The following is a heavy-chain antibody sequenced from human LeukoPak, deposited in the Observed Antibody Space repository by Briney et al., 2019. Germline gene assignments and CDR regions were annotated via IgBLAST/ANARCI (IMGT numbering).Heavy chain of an antibody. Sequence: SETLSLTCTVSGGSISSYYWSWIRQPPGKGLEWIGYIYYSGSTNYNPSLKSRVTISVDTSKNQFSLKLSSVTAADTAVYYCARVRGVEEVARWYGHYYYGMDVWGKGTTVTVSS. D-gene: IGHD2-15*01. V-gene: IGHV4-59*01. J-gene: IGHJ6*04. CDR2: IYYSGST. CDR3: ARVRGVEEVARWYGHYYYGMDV. CDR1: GGSISSYY.